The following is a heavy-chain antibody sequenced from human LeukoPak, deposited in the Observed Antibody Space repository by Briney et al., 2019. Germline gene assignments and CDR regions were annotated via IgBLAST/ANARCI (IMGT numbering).Heavy chain of an antibody. Sequence: GGSLRLSCATSGFTLSSYGVHWVRQAPGKGLEWVAFTRHDANDKYYEESVRGRFTISRDNSKNTLYLQMNSLRAEDTAVYYCAKYGAYCSSTSCYRGYYYYYMDVWGKGTTVTVSS. CDR3: AKYGAYCSSTSCYRGYYYYYMDV. CDR1: GFTLSSYG. D-gene: IGHD2-2*02. J-gene: IGHJ6*03. V-gene: IGHV3-30*02. CDR2: TRHDANDK.